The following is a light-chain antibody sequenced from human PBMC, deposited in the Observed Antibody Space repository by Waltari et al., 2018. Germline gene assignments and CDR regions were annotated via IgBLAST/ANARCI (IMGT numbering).Light chain of an antibody. CDR3: QQYNSDLGYS. V-gene: IGKV1-5*03. J-gene: IGKJ2*03. Sequence: DIQMTQSPSTLSAFVGDRVTNICRASQNIGTWVAWYQQKPGKAPKLLIYRASNLESGVPSRFSGSGSGTEFTLTISSLQPDDLATYYCQQYNSDLGYSLGQGTKLEIK. CDR2: RAS. CDR1: QNIGTW.